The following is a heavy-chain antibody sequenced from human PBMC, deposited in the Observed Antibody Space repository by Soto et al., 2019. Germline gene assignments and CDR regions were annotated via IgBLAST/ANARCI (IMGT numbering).Heavy chain of an antibody. Sequence: QVQLVDSGGGVVQPGRSLRLSCEASGFTFSGYGMHWVRQATGKGLALVSVISNDGTNTYYVDSVKVRFTISRDNSNNTLDLQMNSLIAEDTADDYCAKDRVIWNTSGWHDGHWDQGTLVPVSS. V-gene: IGHV3-30*18. CDR2: ISNDGTNT. CDR3: AKDRVIWNTSGWHDGH. CDR1: GFTFSGYG. D-gene: IGHD6-19*01. J-gene: IGHJ4*02.